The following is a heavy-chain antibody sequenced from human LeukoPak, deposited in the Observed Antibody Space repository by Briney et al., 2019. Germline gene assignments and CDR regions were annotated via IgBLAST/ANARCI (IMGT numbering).Heavy chain of an antibody. CDR3: ARGQWLVGGY. CDR2: ISYDGSNK. D-gene: IGHD6-19*01. CDR1: GFTFSSYA. Sequence: GGFLRLSCAASGFTFSSYAMHWVRQAPGKGLEWVAVISYDGSNKYYADSVKGRFTISRDNSKNTLYLQMNSLRAEDTAVYYCARGQWLVGGYWGQGTLVTVSS. J-gene: IGHJ4*02. V-gene: IGHV3-30-3*01.